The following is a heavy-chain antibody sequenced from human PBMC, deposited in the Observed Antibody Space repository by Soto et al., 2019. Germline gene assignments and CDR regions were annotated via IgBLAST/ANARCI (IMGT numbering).Heavy chain of an antibody. Sequence: QLQLQESGPGLVKPSETLSLTCTVSGGSISSSSYYWGWIRQPPGKGLEWIGSIYYSGSTYYNPSLKSRVTISVDTSKNQFSLKLSSVTAADPAVYYCAKGAAAATGGFDPWGQGTLVTVSS. CDR3: AKGAAAATGGFDP. V-gene: IGHV4-39*01. D-gene: IGHD6-13*01. J-gene: IGHJ5*02. CDR1: GGSISSSSYY. CDR2: IYYSGST.